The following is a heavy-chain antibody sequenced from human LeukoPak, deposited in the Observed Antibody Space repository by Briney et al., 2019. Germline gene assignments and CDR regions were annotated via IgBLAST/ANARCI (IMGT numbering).Heavy chain of an antibody. J-gene: IGHJ4*02. Sequence: NSGGSLRLSCAASGFTFSDYYMSWIRQAPGRGLEWVSYISSSGSTKYYADPVKGRFTISRDNAKNSLFLQMNSLRAEDTALYYCVRSGILTGYFAYWGQGTLVTVSS. CDR1: GFTFSDYY. CDR3: VRSGILTGYFAY. CDR2: ISSSGSTK. V-gene: IGHV3-11*01. D-gene: IGHD3-9*01.